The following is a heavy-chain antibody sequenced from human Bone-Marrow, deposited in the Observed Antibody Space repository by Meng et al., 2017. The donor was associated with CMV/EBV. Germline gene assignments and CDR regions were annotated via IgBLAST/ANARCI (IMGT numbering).Heavy chain of an antibody. D-gene: IGHD2-2*01. J-gene: IGHJ4*02. CDR3: ARVPRYCSSASCYSFDY. V-gene: IGHV4-59*01. Sequence: SETLSLTCTVSGGSISGYFWSWIRQPPGKGLEWIGYIHYSGSTNYSPSLKSRVTVSVDTSKNQFSMKLSSVTAADTAVYYCARVPRYCSSASCYSFDYWGQGTLVPVSS. CDR2: IHYSGST. CDR1: GGSISGYF.